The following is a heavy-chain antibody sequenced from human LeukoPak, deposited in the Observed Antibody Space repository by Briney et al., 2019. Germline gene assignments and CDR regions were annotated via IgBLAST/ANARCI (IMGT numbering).Heavy chain of an antibody. Sequence: GGSLRLSCAASGFTFSSYGMHWVRQAPGKGLEWVAVILYVGSNKYYADSVKGRFSISTDNSTNTLCLQMNSLRAAETAVCYCAKIDYWGQRTLVTVSS. CDR2: ILYVGSNK. CDR1: GFTFSSYG. V-gene: IGHV3-30*18. CDR3: AKIDY. J-gene: IGHJ4*02.